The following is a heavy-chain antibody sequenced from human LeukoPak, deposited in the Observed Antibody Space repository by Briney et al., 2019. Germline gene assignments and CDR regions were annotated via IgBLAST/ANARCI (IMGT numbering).Heavy chain of an antibody. D-gene: IGHD4-17*01. CDR2: IYHSGST. V-gene: IGHV4-30-2*01. Sequence: SQTLSLTCAVSGGSISSGGYSWSWIRQPAGKGLEWIGYIYHSGSTYYNPSLKSRVTISVDRSKNQFSLKLSSVTAADTAVYYCASGDDYGDYGMDVWGQGTTVTVSS. CDR3: ASGDDYGDYGMDV. J-gene: IGHJ6*02. CDR1: GGSISSGGYS.